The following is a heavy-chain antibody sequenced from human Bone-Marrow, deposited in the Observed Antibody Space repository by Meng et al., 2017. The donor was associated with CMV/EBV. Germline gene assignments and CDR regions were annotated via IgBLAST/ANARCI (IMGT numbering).Heavy chain of an antibody. Sequence: ESLKISCTVSGGSISSYYWSWIRQPPGKGLEWIGEINHSGSTNYNPSLKSRVTISVDTSKNQFSLKLSSVTAADTAVYYCAKDLFRDGYNYWGWADYWGQGTLVTVSS. V-gene: IGHV4-34*01. CDR3: AKDLFRDGYNYWGWADY. CDR1: GGSISSYY. CDR2: INHSGST. J-gene: IGHJ4*02. D-gene: IGHD5-24*01.